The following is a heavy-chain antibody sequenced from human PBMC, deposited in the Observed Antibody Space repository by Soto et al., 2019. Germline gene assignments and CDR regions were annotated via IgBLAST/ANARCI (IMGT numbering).Heavy chain of an antibody. CDR1: GYSFTTYW. CDR2: IYPGDSDT. D-gene: IGHD3-10*01. Sequence: GESLKISCKGSGYSFTTYWIAWVRQMPGKGLEWVGIIYPGDSDTRYSPSFEGHVTISVDRSISTAFLQWNSLKASDNAIYYCARHSTSAPKDYWGQGTLVTVSS. CDR3: ARHSTSAPKDY. J-gene: IGHJ4*01. V-gene: IGHV5-51*01.